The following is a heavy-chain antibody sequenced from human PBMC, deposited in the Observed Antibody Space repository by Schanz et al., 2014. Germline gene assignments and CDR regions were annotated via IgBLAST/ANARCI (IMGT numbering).Heavy chain of an antibody. CDR3: AKVAPAATYLDS. CDR1: GFTFSDYY. CDR2: IIDSGDST. V-gene: IGHV3-11*01. Sequence: QVQLVDSGGGLVKPGGSLRLSCAASGFTFSDYYMTWIRQAPGKGLEWVSDIIDSGDSTHYADSVKGRFTISRDNAKNSLFLQMNSLSAEDTAVYYCAKVAPAATYLDSWGLGTLVTVSS. J-gene: IGHJ4*02. D-gene: IGHD2-2*01.